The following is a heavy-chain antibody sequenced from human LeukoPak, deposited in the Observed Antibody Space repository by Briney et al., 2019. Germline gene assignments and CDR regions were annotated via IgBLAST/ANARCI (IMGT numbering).Heavy chain of an antibody. D-gene: IGHD3-16*01. J-gene: IGHJ4*02. Sequence: GGSLRLSCAASGFSFNSDWMDWVRQAPGKGLEWVANIKHDESEKNYLDSVKGRFTISRDNAQNSLYLQMNGLRVEDTAVYYCTRRLDDWGQGTPVTVSS. CDR1: GFSFNSDW. CDR3: TRRLDD. CDR2: IKHDESEK. V-gene: IGHV3-7*01.